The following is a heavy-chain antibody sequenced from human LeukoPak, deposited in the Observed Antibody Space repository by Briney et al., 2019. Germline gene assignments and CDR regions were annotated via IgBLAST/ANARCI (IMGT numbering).Heavy chain of an antibody. Sequence: GGSLRLSCVASGFTFSDYAMNWVRQAPGKGLEWVSTFKTNSGQVYYAESVRGRFTISRDNSKNTVYLQMSSLRAENTALYYCARSVPDYTRFDYWGQGALVTVSS. D-gene: IGHD4-11*01. J-gene: IGHJ4*02. CDR2: FKTNSGQV. CDR3: ARSVPDYTRFDY. V-gene: IGHV3-23*01. CDR1: GFTFSDYA.